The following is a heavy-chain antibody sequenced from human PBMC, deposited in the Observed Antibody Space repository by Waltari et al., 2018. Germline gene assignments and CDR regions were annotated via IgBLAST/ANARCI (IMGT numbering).Heavy chain of an antibody. CDR2: INHRGST. Sequence: QVQLQQWGAGLLKPSETLSLTCAVYGGSFSGYYWSWIRQPPGKGLEWIGEINHRGSTNYNPSLKSRFTISVDTSKNQFSLKLSSVTAADTAVYYCARVGYFWSGYPRRNWFDPWGQGTLVTVSS. J-gene: IGHJ5*02. V-gene: IGHV4-34*01. CDR1: GGSFSGYY. CDR3: ARVGYFWSGYPRRNWFDP. D-gene: IGHD3-3*01.